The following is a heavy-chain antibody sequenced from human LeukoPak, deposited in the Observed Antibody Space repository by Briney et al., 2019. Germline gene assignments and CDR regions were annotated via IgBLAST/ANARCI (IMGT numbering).Heavy chain of an antibody. J-gene: IGHJ3*02. CDR3: ARSPGFFSGSYSVSTIWVLFDI. CDR1: GGSISSYY. CDR2: IYTSGST. Sequence: SGTLSLTCTVSGGSISSYYWSWIRQPPGKGLEWIGYIYTSGSTNYNPSLKSRVTISVDTSKNQFSLKLSSVTAADTAVYYCARSPGFFSGSYSVSTIWVLFDIWGQGTMVTVSS. V-gene: IGHV4-4*09. D-gene: IGHD1-26*01.